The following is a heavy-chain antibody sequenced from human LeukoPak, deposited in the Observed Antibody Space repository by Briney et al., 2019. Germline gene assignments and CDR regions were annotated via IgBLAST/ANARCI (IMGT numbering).Heavy chain of an antibody. D-gene: IGHD1-26*01. CDR1: GFTVSSNY. V-gene: IGHV3-53*01. CDR3: AREGVGATGYYYYGMDV. J-gene: IGHJ6*02. Sequence: GGSLRLSCAASGFTVSSNYMSWVRQAPGKGLEWVSVIYSGGTTYYADSVKGRFTISRDNSKNTLYLQMNSLRAEDTAVYYCAREGVGATGYYYYGMDVWGQGTTVTVSS. CDR2: IYSGGTT.